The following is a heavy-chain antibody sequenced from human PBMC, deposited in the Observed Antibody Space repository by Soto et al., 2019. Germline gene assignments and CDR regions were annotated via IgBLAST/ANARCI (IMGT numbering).Heavy chain of an antibody. CDR3: ATLSGYVKLDY. Sequence: QGQLVQSGAEVKKPGSWVKVSCKASGGTFSSYPISWVRRAPGQGLEWMGGIIPIFGTANYAQKFQGRVTITADESTSTAYMELSSLRSEDTAVYYCATLSGYVKLDYWGQGTLVTVSS. V-gene: IGHV1-69*01. D-gene: IGHD5-12*01. CDR2: IIPIFGTA. CDR1: GGTFSSYP. J-gene: IGHJ4*02.